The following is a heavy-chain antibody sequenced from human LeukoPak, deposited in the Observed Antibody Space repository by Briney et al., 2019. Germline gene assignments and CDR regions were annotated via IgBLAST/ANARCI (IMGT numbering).Heavy chain of an antibody. CDR2: INPRSGGT. CDR1: GYTFTANY. V-gene: IGHV1-2*02. D-gene: IGHD2-2*01. CDR3: ARGSGTSWFDY. J-gene: IGHJ4*02. Sequence: ASVKVSYKPSGYTFTANYMHWVRQAPGQGLEWMGWINPRSGGTNYGEKFRGRVTMTRDTSITTAYMELSSLRFDDTAVYYCARGSGTSWFDYWGQGTLVTVSS.